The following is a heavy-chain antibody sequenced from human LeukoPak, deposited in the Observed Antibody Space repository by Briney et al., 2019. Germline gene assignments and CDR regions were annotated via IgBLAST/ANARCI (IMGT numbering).Heavy chain of an antibody. CDR2: INHRGST. CDR1: GGSFSGYY. V-gene: IGHV4-34*01. Sequence: SETLSLTCAVYGGSFSGYYWSWIRQPPGKGLEWIGDINHRGSTNYNPSLISEVTISVDTSKNQFSLKLRSVTAADTAVYYCARRPLKGYCSSGSCYSFRSYYFDYWGQGTLVTVSS. D-gene: IGHD2-15*01. J-gene: IGHJ4*02. CDR3: ARRPLKGYCSSGSCYSFRSYYFDY.